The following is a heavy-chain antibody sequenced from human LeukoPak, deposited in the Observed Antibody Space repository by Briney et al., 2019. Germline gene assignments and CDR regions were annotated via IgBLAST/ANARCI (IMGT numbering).Heavy chain of an antibody. Sequence: GGTLRLSCAASGFTFSSYGMSWVRQAPGKGLEWISAISGSGGSTYYADSVKGRFTISRNNAKNTLYLQMNSLRAEDTAVYYCARRSAAKDAFDIWGQGTMVTVSS. CDR1: GFTFSSYG. V-gene: IGHV3-23*01. D-gene: IGHD6-25*01. CDR2: ISGSGGST. CDR3: ARRSAAKDAFDI. J-gene: IGHJ3*02.